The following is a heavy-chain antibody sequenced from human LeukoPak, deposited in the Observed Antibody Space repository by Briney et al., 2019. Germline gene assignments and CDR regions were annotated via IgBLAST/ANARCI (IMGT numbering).Heavy chain of an antibody. V-gene: IGHV3-23*01. CDR1: GFTFATYA. CDR2: IRGSAGIT. D-gene: IGHD5-12*01. CDR3: AKGEGVGYVANWFDP. Sequence: GGSLRLSCAASGFTFATYAMSWVRQPPGKGLEWVSSIRGSAGITYYADSVKGRFTISRDNSKNTLYLQMNSLRAEDTAVYFCAKGEGVGYVANWFDPWGQGTLVTVSS. J-gene: IGHJ5*02.